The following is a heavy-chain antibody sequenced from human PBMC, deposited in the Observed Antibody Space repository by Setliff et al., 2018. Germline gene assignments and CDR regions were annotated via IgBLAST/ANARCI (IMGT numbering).Heavy chain of an antibody. Sequence: KSGPTLVNPTQTLPVTCTFSGFSLTTSGVGVGWNRQPPGKALEWLARVDWDDDKFYSTSLATRLTISKDTFKNQVILTMTNMDPADTATYFCARDSREYYFDYWCQGILVTVSS. CDR3: ARDSREYYFDY. CDR2: VDWDDDK. D-gene: IGHD3-22*01. CDR1: GFSLTTSGVG. J-gene: IGHJ4*02. V-gene: IGHV2-70*17.